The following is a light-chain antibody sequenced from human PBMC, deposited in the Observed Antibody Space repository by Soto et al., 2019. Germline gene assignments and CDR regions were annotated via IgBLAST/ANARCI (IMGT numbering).Light chain of an antibody. V-gene: IGLV2-14*01. CDR3: ISYTSRSTYV. CDR1: SSDVGGYNY. Sequence: SVLTQPASVSGSPGQSITISCTGTSSDVGGYNYVSWYQQHPGQAPKLMIYDVSNRPSGVSNRFSGFKSGNTASLTLSGLQAEDEADYYCISYTSRSTYVVGTGTKVTVL. CDR2: DVS. J-gene: IGLJ1*01.